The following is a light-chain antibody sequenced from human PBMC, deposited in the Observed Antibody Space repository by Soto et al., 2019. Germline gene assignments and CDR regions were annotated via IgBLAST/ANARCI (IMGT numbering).Light chain of an antibody. Sequence: QSGLTQPAAVSGAPAQSITISCNGTSSDVGGHDYVSWYQQHAGKGPKLTLFEGSNRPSAVSHRFSGSKSGNTASLTISGLQVEDEADYFCSSYTDSNSFYVFGPGTKGTVL. J-gene: IGLJ1*01. V-gene: IGLV2-14*01. CDR2: EGS. CDR1: SSDVGGHDY. CDR3: SSYTDSNSFYV.